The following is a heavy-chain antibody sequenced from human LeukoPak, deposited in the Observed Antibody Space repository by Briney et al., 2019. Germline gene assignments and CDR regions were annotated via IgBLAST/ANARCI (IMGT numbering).Heavy chain of an antibody. J-gene: IGHJ4*02. CDR1: GFTFSDYY. D-gene: IGHD3-9*01. CDR2: ISSSGTTI. Sequence: KPGGSLRLSCAASGFTFSDYYMSWIRQAPGKGLEWVSYISSSGTTIYYADSVKGRFTISRDNAKNSLYLQMNSLRAEDTAVYYCAKLSYYDILTGYYLDSWGQGTLVTVSS. V-gene: IGHV3-11*01. CDR3: AKLSYYDILTGYYLDS.